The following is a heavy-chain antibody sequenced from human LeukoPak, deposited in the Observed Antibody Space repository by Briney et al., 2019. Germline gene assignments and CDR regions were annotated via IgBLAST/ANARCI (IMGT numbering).Heavy chain of an antibody. CDR1: GGSISSGSYY. D-gene: IGHD4-23*01. CDR3: ARGGTVVTPDY. CDR2: IYTSGST. Sequence: SETLSLTCTVSGGSISSGSYYWSWIRQPAGKGLEWIGRIYTSGSTNYNPSLKSRVTISVDTPKNQFSLKLSSVTAADTAVYYCARGGTVVTPDYWGQGTLVTVSS. J-gene: IGHJ4*02. V-gene: IGHV4-61*02.